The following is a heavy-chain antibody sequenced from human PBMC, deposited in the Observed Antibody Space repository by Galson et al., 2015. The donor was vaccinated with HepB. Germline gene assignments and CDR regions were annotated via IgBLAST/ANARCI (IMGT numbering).Heavy chain of an antibody. Sequence: SLRLSCAASGFIFSGSAIHWVRQASGKGPEWVGRIKSKASNYATSYVPSLKGGFTISRDDSKNMAFLHMKSLKTEDTAVYHCSRLGDLSGYSSRWGQGTLVTVSS. CDR1: GFIFSGSA. CDR2: IKSKASNYAT. CDR3: SRLGDLSGYSSR. J-gene: IGHJ4*02. V-gene: IGHV3-73*01. D-gene: IGHD6-13*01.